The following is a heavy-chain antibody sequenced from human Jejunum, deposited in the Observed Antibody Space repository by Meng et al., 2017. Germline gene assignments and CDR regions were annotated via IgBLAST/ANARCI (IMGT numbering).Heavy chain of an antibody. CDR3: TRADYVRYFDL. CDR2: DYHSGTT. D-gene: IGHD3-10*02. CDR1: HGPMKSNNC. Sequence: QHLDAGPRLLQVSETLTLNSPVSHGPMKSNNCWPWTRDPAGQGLDGIGDDYHSGTTHYNPPLQSRVTIAIANTKNRFSLSLITAPAAATAKYYCTRADYVRYFDLWGRGTLVTVSS. V-gene: IGHV4-4*02. J-gene: IGHJ2*01.